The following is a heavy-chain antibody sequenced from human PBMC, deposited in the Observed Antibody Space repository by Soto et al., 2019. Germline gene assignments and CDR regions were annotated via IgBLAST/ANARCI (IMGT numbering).Heavy chain of an antibody. V-gene: IGHV1-2*04. CDR2: IDPNSGAT. CDR3: ARGGGRLFAPLX. D-gene: IGHD2-15*01. Sequence: GASLKVSSNAFGYTFTGYYIHWVRQAPGQGLEWMAYIDPNSGATKYANKFQGLVTLTRDTSIRKAYMELTSLRSDDTAVYYCARGGGRLFAPLXWGQATLVPVSX. CDR1: GYTFTGYY. J-gene: IGHJ4*02.